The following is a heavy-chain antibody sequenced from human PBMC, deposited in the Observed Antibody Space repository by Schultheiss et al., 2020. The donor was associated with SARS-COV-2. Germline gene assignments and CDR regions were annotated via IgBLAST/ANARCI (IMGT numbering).Heavy chain of an antibody. Sequence: GESLKISCAASGFTFSSYWMSWVRQAPGKGLEWVANIKQDGSEKYYVDSVKGRFTISRDNAKNSLYLQMNSLRAEDTAVYYCAKSFWGIAVAPIDYWGQGTLVTVSS. CDR1: GFTFSSYW. J-gene: IGHJ4*02. CDR2: IKQDGSEK. D-gene: IGHD6-19*01. CDR3: AKSFWGIAVAPIDY. V-gene: IGHV3-7*03.